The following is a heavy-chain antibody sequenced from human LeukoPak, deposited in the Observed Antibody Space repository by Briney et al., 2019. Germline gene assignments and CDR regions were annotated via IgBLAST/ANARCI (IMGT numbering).Heavy chain of an antibody. D-gene: IGHD3-22*01. CDR2: FGTRSTSV. Sequence: GRSLRLSCTASGFTFSGYSMNWIRQAPGKGLEWVSSFGTRSTSVYHAGSVKGRFAISRDNAKNSLYLQMNSLRAEDTALYYCAREVSEGFDFWGQGTLVTVSS. J-gene: IGHJ4*02. V-gene: IGHV3-21*01. CDR1: GFTFSGYS. CDR3: AREVSEGFDF.